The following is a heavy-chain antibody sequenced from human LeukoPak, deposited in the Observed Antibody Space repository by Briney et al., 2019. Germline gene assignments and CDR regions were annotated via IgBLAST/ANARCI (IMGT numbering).Heavy chain of an antibody. V-gene: IGHV6-1*01. Sequence: SQTLSLTCAISGDSFSSNSGSWSWIRQSPSRGPEWLGRIYYRSRWHYEYAVSVQNRISISPDTTKNQFSLQLNSVSPDDSAVYYCVSGGDWGFGWYFDVWGRGALVTVSS. CDR2: IYYRSRWHY. CDR1: GDSFSSNSGS. J-gene: IGHJ2*01. D-gene: IGHD7-27*01. CDR3: VSGGDWGFGWYFDV.